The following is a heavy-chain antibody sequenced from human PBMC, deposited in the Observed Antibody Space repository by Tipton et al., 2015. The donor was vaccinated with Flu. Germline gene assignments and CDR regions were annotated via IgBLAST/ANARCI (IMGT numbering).Heavy chain of an antibody. J-gene: IGHJ4*02. CDR1: GFSSATAYY. V-gene: IGHV4-38-2*01. Sequence: TLSLTCSVSGFSSATAYYWAWIRQPPGEGLEWIGTIDRSGNTHYNPSLESRVTVLADTSKNQVSLRLSSVTAADTAIYYCARLRLGRHLSDFDYWGQGTLVTVSS. CDR2: IDRSGNT. D-gene: IGHD3-16*01. CDR3: ARLRLGRHLSDFDY.